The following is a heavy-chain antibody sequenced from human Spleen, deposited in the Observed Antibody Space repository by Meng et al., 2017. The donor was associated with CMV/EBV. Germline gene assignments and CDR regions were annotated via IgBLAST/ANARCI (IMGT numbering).Heavy chain of an antibody. CDR1: GGSFSGYY. D-gene: IGHD1-26*01. V-gene: IGHV4-34*01. J-gene: IGHJ4*02. Sequence: QVWLQRGGAGLLKPSRTPSLTCAVDGGSFSGYYWGWIRQPPGKGLEWIGEINHSGSTNYNPSLKSRVTISVDTSKNQFSLKLSSVTAADTAVYYCARGRGGSTYGRFDYWGQGTLVTVSS. CDR3: ARGRGGSTYGRFDY. CDR2: INHSGST.